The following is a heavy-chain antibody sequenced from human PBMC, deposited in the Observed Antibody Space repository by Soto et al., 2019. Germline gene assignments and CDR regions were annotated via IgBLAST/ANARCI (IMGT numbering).Heavy chain of an antibody. CDR1: GFTLTNEN. Sequence: GSLRLSCTVLGFTLTNENMNWVRQAPGKGLEWASSISSRSTFINYADSVKGRFTISRDNDKGLVYLQMNSLRAEDTAVYYCARDPPLSMIVVVGVDDFWGQGTLVTVSS. D-gene: IGHD3-22*01. CDR2: ISSRSTFI. CDR3: ARDPPLSMIVVVGVDDF. J-gene: IGHJ4*02. V-gene: IGHV3-21*06.